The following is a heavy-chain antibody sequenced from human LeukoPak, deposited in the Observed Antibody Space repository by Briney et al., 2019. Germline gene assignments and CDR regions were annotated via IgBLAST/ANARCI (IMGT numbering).Heavy chain of an antibody. D-gene: IGHD6-13*01. Sequence: ASVKVSCKASGYTFTGYYIHWVRQAPGQGLEWMGWINPNSGGTNYAQKFQGRVTMTRDTSTSTAYMELSRLRSDDTAVYYCARDRTMIAAAGRGWFDPWGQGTLVTVSS. CDR1: GYTFTGYY. CDR3: ARDRTMIAAAGRGWFDP. J-gene: IGHJ5*02. CDR2: INPNSGGT. V-gene: IGHV1-2*02.